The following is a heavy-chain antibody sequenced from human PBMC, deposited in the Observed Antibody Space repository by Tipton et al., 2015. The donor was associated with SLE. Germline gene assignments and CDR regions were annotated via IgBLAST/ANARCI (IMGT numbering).Heavy chain of an antibody. Sequence: TLSLTCAVSAYSISTGYHWGWIRQPPGKGLEWIGYIYSSGSTNYNPSLKSRVTISVDTSKNQFSLKLSSVTAADTAVYYCARGLAMVRGDSMDYWGQGTLVTVSS. D-gene: IGHD3-10*01. CDR2: IYSSGST. J-gene: IGHJ4*02. CDR1: AYSISTGYH. CDR3: ARGLAMVRGDSMDY. V-gene: IGHV4-38-2*01.